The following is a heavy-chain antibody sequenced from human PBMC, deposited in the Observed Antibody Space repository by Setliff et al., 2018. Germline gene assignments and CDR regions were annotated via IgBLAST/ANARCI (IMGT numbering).Heavy chain of an antibody. CDR2: IHHTGTT. CDR3: ARAKDGYDFDYFDY. D-gene: IGHD5-12*01. J-gene: IGHJ4*02. Sequence: PSETLSLTCTVSDGSIRSGDYWGWIRQHPGKGLEWIGYIHHTGTTFYNPSLRSRVTISVDTSKNQFSLKPTSLTAADTAVYYCARAKDGYDFDYFDYWGQGTPVTVSS. V-gene: IGHV4-31*03. CDR1: DGSIRSGDY.